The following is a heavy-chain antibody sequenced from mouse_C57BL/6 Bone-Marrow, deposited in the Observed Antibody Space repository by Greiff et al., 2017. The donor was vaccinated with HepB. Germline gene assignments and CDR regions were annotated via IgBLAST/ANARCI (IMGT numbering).Heavy chain of an antibody. CDR1: GFNIKDYY. CDR2: IDPEDGET. D-gene: IGHD3-2*02. J-gene: IGHJ4*01. CDR3: ARDGSGYDYAMDY. Sequence: VQLQQSGAELVKPGASVKLTCTASGFNIKDYYMHWVKKRTEQGLEWIGRIDPEDGETKYAPKFQGKATITADTSSKTDDLQLSSLTSEDTAVYYCARDGSGYDYAMDYWGQGTSVTVSS. V-gene: IGHV14-2*01.